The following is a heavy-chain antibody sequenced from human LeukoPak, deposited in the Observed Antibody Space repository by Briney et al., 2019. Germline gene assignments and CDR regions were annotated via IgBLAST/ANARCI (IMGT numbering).Heavy chain of an antibody. J-gene: IGHJ6*03. CDR3: ARHVVGATSCYYYYMDV. Sequence: PSETLSLTCTVSGGSISSSNYYWGWIRQPPGKGLEWIGSIYYSGSTYYNPSLKSRVTISVDTSKNQFSLKLSSVTAADTAVYYCARHVVGATSCYYYYMDVWGKGTTFTVSS. CDR2: IYYSGST. D-gene: IGHD1-26*01. CDR1: GGSISSSNYY. V-gene: IGHV4-39*01.